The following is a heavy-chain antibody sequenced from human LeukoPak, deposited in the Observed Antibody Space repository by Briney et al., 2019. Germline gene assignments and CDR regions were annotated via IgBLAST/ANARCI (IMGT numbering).Heavy chain of an antibody. J-gene: IGHJ4*02. CDR1: GGTFSSYA. Sequence: SVKVSCKASGGTFSSYAISWVRQAPGQGLEWMGGIIPIFGTANYAQKFQGRVTITADESTSTAYMELSSLRSEDTAVYYCARVDHNQYCSGGSCRGGLAYWGQGTLVTVSS. CDR2: IIPIFGTA. D-gene: IGHD2-15*01. CDR3: ARVDHNQYCSGGSCRGGLAY. V-gene: IGHV1-69*13.